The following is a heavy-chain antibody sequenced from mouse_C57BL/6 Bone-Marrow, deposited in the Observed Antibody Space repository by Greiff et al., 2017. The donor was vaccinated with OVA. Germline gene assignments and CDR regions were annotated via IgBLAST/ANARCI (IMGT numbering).Heavy chain of an antibody. D-gene: IGHD1-1*01. V-gene: IGHV1-52*01. CDR3: ARGEGLRTTVKDY. CDR2: IDPSDSET. Sequence: QVQLQQPGAELVRPGSSVKLSCKASGYTFTSYWMHWVKQRPIQGLEWIGNIDPSDSETHYNQKFKDKATLTVDKSSSTAYMQLSSLTSEDSAVYYCARGEGLRTTVKDYWGQGTTLTVSS. J-gene: IGHJ2*01. CDR1: GYTFTSYW.